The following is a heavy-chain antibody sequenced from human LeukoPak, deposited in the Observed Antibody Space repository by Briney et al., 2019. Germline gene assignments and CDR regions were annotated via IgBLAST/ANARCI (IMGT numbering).Heavy chain of an antibody. J-gene: IGHJ4*02. CDR1: GGTFSSYA. CDR3: ARDEQQGSGSYPFSDY. Sequence: SVKVSCKASGGTFSSYAISWVRQAPGQGREWMGGIIPIFGTANYAQKFQGRVTITADESTSTAYMELSSLRSEDTAVYYCARDEQQGSGSYPFSDYWGQGTLVTVSS. V-gene: IGHV1-69*13. D-gene: IGHD1-26*01. CDR2: IIPIFGTA.